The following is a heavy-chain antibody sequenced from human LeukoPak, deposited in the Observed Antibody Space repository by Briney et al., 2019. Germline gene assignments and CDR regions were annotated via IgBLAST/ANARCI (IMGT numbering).Heavy chain of an antibody. D-gene: IGHD6-13*01. CDR3: ARDSGSSSWTPDWFDP. CDR1: GFTFSSYE. V-gene: IGHV3-48*03. J-gene: IGHJ5*02. Sequence: GGSLRLSCAASGFTFSSYEMNWVRQAPGKGLEWVSYISSSGSTIYYADSVKGRFTISRDNAKNSLYLQMNSLRAEGTAVYYCARDSGSSSWTPDWFDPWGQGTLVTVSS. CDR2: ISSSGSTI.